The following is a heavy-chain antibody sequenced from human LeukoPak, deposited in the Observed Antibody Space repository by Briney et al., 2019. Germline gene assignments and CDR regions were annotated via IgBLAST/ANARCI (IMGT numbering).Heavy chain of an antibody. CDR1: GGSISSSSHY. V-gene: IGHV4-39*01. J-gene: IGHJ4*02. CDR3: ARREQQSTFDY. CDR2: IYYSGST. Sequence: SETLSLTCTVFGGSISSSSHYWGWIRQPPGKGLEWIGSIYYSGSTYYNPSLKSRVTISVDTSKNQFSLKLSSVTAADTAVYYCARREQQSTFDYWGQGTLVTVSS. D-gene: IGHD6-13*01.